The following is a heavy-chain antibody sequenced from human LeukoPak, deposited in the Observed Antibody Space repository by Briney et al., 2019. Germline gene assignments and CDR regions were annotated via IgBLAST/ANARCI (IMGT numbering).Heavy chain of an antibody. V-gene: IGHV4-34*01. J-gene: IGHJ6*02. Sequence: SETLSLTCAVYGGSFSGYYWSWIRQPPGKGLEWIGEINHSGSTNYNPSLKSRVTISVDTSKNQFSLKLSSVTAADTAVYYCARGYDILTGTHPPLYYGMDVWGQGTTVTVSS. CDR3: ARGYDILTGTHPPLYYGMDV. CDR1: GGSFSGYY. D-gene: IGHD3-9*01. CDR2: INHSGST.